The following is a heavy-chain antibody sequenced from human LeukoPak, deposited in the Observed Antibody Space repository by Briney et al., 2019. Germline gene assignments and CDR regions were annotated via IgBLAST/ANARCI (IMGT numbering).Heavy chain of an antibody. CDR2: IVPIFGTA. D-gene: IGHD3-10*01. Sequence: SVKVSCKASGGTFSSYSLSWARQAPGQGLEWMGGIVPIFGTADYAQKFQGRATITTDNAAGTVYLELTGLTSDDTAVYYCERSEITMLRGVIRTTKYYKDVWGKGTTVTVSS. J-gene: IGHJ6*03. CDR3: ERSEITMLRGVIRTTKYYKDV. V-gene: IGHV1-69*05. CDR1: GGTFSSYS.